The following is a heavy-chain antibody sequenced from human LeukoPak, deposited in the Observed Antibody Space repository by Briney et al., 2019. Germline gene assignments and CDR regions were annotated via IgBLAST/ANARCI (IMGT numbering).Heavy chain of an antibody. D-gene: IGHD3-10*01. J-gene: IGHJ6*02. V-gene: IGHV3-48*04. CDR3: AREGVSYGMDV. Sequence: PGGSLRLSCAASGFTFSSYSMNWVRQAPGKGLEWVSYISSSSSTIYYADFVKGRFTISRDNAKNSLYLQMNSLRAEDTAVYYCAREGVSYGMDVWGQGTTVTVSS. CDR2: ISSSSSTI. CDR1: GFTFSSYS.